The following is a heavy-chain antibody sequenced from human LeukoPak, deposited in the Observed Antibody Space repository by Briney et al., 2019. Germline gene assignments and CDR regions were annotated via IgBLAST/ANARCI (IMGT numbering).Heavy chain of an antibody. D-gene: IGHD3-22*01. CDR3: AKARGSGYYYSHFDY. CDR1: GFTFDDYT. J-gene: IGHJ4*02. Sequence: TGGSLRLSCAASGFTFDDYTMHSVRQAPGKGLEWVSLISWDGDSTYYADSVKGRFTISRDNSKNSLYLQMNSLRTEDTALYYCAKARGSGYYYSHFDYWGQGTLVTVSS. CDR2: ISWDGDST. V-gene: IGHV3-43*01.